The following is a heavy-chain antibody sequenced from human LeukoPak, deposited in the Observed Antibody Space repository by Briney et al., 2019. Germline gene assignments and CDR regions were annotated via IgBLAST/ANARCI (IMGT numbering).Heavy chain of an antibody. D-gene: IGHD3-16*01. CDR2: IYKSGTI. V-gene: IGHV3-66*01. J-gene: IGHJ4*02. CDR3: AADFYTSYHLGY. Sequence: GGSLSLSCAVSGFTVTVNYMSWVRQAPGKGLEWVSIIYKSGTISYADSVKGRFIISRDSSTNTLSLQMTSLRAEDTAVYYCAADFYTSYHLGYWGQGTLVTVSS. CDR1: GFTVTVNY.